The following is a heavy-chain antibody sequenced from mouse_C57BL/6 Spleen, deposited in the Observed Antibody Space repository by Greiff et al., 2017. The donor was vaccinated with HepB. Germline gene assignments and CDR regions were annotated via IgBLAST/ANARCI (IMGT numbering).Heavy chain of an antibody. CDR2: IYPGSGST. CDR3: ARNDYDAMDY. Sequence: VKLKQPGAELVKPGASVKMSCKASGYTFTSYWITWVKQRPGQGLEWIGDIYPGSGSTNYNEKFKSKATLTVDTSSSTAYMQLSSLTSEDSAVYYCARNDYDAMDYWGQGTSVTVSS. J-gene: IGHJ4*01. CDR1: GYTFTSYW. V-gene: IGHV1-55*01.